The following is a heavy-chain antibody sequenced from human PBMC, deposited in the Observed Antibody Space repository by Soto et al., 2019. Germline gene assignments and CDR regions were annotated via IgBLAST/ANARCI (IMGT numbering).Heavy chain of an antibody. CDR1: GFTFDDYG. CDR3: VGLRYSNSAKQRGTDV. CDR2: INWNGGRT. V-gene: IGHV3-20*04. Sequence: EVQLVESGGGVVRPGGSLRLSCAASGFTFDDYGMSWVRQAPGKGLEWVSGINWNGGRTAYADSVKGRFTISRDNAKNTMYLEKSSLSAEDTAMYYCVGLRYSNSAKQRGTDVWGKGTTVTVSS. D-gene: IGHD6-13*01. J-gene: IGHJ6*04.